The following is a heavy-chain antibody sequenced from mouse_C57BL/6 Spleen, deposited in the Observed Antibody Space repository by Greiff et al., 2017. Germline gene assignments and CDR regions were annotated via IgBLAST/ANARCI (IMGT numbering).Heavy chain of an antibody. V-gene: IGHV1-64*01. J-gene: IGHJ3*01. CDR1: GYTFTSYW. CDR3: ARGDSWDGYCAY. Sequence: VQLQQPGAELVKPGASVKLSCKASGYTFTSYWMHWVKQRPGQGLAWIGMIHPNSGSTNYNEKFKSKATLTVDKSSSTAYMQLSSLTSEDSAVYYCARGDSWDGYCAYWGQGTLVTVSA. CDR2: IHPNSGST. D-gene: IGHD2-3*01.